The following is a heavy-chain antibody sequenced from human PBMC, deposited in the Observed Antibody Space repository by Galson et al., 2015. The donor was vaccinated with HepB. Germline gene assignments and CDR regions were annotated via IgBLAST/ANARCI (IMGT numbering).Heavy chain of an antibody. CDR1: GYTFTSYG. Sequence: SVKVSCKASGYTFTSYGISWVRQAPGQGLEWMGWISAYNGNTNYAQKLQGRVTMTTDTSTSTAYMELRSLRSDDTAVYYCARGGGILWFGEFPSHFDYWGQRTLVTVSS. CDR2: ISAYNGNT. D-gene: IGHD3-10*01. J-gene: IGHJ4*02. V-gene: IGHV1-18*01. CDR3: ARGGGILWFGEFPSHFDY.